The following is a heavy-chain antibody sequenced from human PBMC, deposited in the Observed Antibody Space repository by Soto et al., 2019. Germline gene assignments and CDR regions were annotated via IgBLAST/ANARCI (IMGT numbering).Heavy chain of an antibody. CDR2: ISWNSGSI. V-gene: IGHV3-9*01. CDR3: AKDIDDYGDYDAFDI. Sequence: EVQLVESGGGLVQPGRSLRLSCAASGFTFDDYAMHWVRQAPGKGLEWVSGISWNSGSIGYADSVKGRFTISRDNAKNSLYLQMNSLRADDTALYYCAKDIDDYGDYDAFDIWGQGTMVTVSS. D-gene: IGHD4-17*01. J-gene: IGHJ3*02. CDR1: GFTFDDYA.